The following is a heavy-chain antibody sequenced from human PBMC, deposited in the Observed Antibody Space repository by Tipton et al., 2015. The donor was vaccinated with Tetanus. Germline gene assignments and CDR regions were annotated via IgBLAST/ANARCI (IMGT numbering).Heavy chain of an antibody. CDR1: GFIFSSYG. CDR2: SWYDGTDK. V-gene: IGHV3-33*01. J-gene: IGHJ4*02. Sequence: LRLSCAASGFIFSSYGVHWVRQAPGKGLEWLAVSWYDGTDKYYADSVKGRFTISRDNSKNTFYLQMNSLRAEDTALYYCAREADCSGGSCFSGDFDTWGQGTQVTVSS. D-gene: IGHD2-15*01. CDR3: AREADCSGGSCFSGDFDT.